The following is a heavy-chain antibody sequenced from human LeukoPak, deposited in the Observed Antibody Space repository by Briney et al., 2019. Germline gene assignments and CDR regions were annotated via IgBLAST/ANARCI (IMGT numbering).Heavy chain of an antibody. V-gene: IGHV3-15*01. D-gene: IGHD1-26*01. CDR2: INSKTDGGTT. J-gene: IGHJ4*02. Sequence: GGSLRLSCAASGFTFSNAWMSWLRQAPGKGREGGGRINSKTDGGTTGYAGRVKGRFTNSRDDSKNTLYLQMNSLKTEDTAVYYCTTEGVRYSGLVDYWGQGTLVTVSS. CDR3: TTEGVRYSGLVDY. CDR1: GFTFSNAW.